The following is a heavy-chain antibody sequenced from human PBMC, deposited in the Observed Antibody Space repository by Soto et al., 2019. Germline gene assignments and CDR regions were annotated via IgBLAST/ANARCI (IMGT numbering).Heavy chain of an antibody. CDR3: ARGGRGYCSSTSCYSAYFYYLDV. V-gene: IGHV3-21*01. CDR1: GFTFSLYT. D-gene: IGHD2-2*02. CDR2: ISSSSGYI. J-gene: IGHJ6*03. Sequence: GGSLRLSCAASGFTFSLYTMNWVRQAPGKGLEWVSSISSSSGYIYYADSVKGRLTISRDNAKNSLFLQMNSLRAEDMAVYYCARGGRGYCSSTSCYSAYFYYLDVWGKGTTVTVSS.